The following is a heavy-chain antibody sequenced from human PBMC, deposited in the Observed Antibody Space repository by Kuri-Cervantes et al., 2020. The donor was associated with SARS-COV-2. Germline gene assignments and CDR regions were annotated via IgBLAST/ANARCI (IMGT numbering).Heavy chain of an antibody. CDR1: GYSFTSYW. Sequence: GESLKISCKGSGYSFTSYWIGWVRQIPGKGLEWMGIIYPGDSDTRYSPSFQGQVTISDAKSITTAYLQWSSLKASATAMYYCARRRDFWSGSTFDSWGQGTLVTVSS. V-gene: IGHV5-51*01. CDR2: IYPGDSDT. CDR3: ARRRDFWSGSTFDS. D-gene: IGHD3-3*01. J-gene: IGHJ4*02.